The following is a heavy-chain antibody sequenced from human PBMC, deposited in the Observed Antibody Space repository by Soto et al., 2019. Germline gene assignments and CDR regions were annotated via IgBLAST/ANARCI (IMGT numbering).Heavy chain of an antibody. D-gene: IGHD1-1*01. CDR2: VYNSGST. V-gene: IGHV4-59*01. J-gene: IGHJ4*02. CDR1: SASISSNY. Sequence: PSETLSLTCTVSSASISSNYWAWIRQPPGKGLEWIGYVYNSGSTNYNPSLKSRVTISEDTSKSQFSLKVNSMTAADTAVYYGAIYRREAVAGYTFDNWGQGILVTVSS. CDR3: AIYRREAVAGYTFDN.